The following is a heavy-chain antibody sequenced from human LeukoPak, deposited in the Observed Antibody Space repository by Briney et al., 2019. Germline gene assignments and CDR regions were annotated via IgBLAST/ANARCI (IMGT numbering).Heavy chain of an antibody. J-gene: IGHJ6*02. CDR1: GFTFSSFW. D-gene: IGHD1-26*01. CDR3: ARGDSGSYYGYYGMDV. V-gene: IGHV3-7*02. Sequence: GGSLRLSCVASGFTFSSFWMTWVRQAPGKGLEWVGNINPDGTEKYYGDSVKGRFTISRDNAKNSLFLQISSLRAEDTAVYYCARGDSGSYYGYYGMDVWGQGTTVTVSS. CDR2: INPDGTEK.